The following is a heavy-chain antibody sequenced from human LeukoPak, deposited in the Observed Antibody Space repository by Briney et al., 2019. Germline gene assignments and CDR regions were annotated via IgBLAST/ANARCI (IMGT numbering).Heavy chain of an antibody. V-gene: IGHV3-23*01. CDR3: ARSQVVASGTGPFDL. J-gene: IGHJ3*01. D-gene: IGHD6-13*01. CDR2: VSASATST. CDR1: GFTFNNYA. Sequence: GGSLRLSCAASGFTFNNYAMSWVRQALGKGLEWVSSVSASATSTNYADSVKGRFTISRDNSKNTLYLQMSSLRAEDTAEYYCARSQVVASGTGPFDLWGQGTIVTVSS.